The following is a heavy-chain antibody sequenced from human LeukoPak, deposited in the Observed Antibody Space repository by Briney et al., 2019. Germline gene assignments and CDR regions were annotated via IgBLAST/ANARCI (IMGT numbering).Heavy chain of an antibody. CDR3: ARLSTGGYYYGSGFDY. D-gene: IGHD3-10*01. CDR1: GGTFTIYG. J-gene: IGHJ4*02. Sequence: ASVKVSFKASGGTFTIYGISWVRQAPGQGLEWMGGIIPSFGTANYAQKFQGRVTITADESTRTAYMELSSLRSEDTAVYYCARLSTGGYYYGSGFDYWGQGTLVTVSS. V-gene: IGHV1-69*01. CDR2: IIPSFGTA.